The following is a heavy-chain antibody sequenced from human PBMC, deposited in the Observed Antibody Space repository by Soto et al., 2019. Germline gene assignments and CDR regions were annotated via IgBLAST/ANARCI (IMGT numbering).Heavy chain of an antibody. V-gene: IGHV3-73*02. J-gene: IGHJ6*04. CDR1: GFTFSVSA. D-gene: IGHD1-26*01. Sequence: EVQLGESGGGLVQPGGSLKLSCAVSGFTFSVSAIHWVRQASGKGMEWVGRIRSKADNYATAYGASVKGRFSISRDDSKNTAYLKMSSLNTEDTAVYYCARLAEWEYYDGMDVWGKGTTVTVSS. CDR2: IRSKADNYAT. CDR3: ARLAEWEYYDGMDV.